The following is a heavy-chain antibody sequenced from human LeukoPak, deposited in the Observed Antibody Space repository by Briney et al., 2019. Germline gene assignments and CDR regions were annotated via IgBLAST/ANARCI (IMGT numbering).Heavy chain of an antibody. D-gene: IGHD6-25*01. CDR1: GFTFSSYS. J-gene: IGHJ4*02. V-gene: IGHV3-48*01. CDR3: ARGSGAWDY. Sequence: GGSLRLSCAASGFTFSSYSMNWVRQAPGKGLEWVSYISSSSSTIYYADSVKGRFTISRDNAKNSLYLQMNSLRAEDTAVYYCARGSGAWDYWGQGTLVTVSS. CDR2: ISSSSSTI.